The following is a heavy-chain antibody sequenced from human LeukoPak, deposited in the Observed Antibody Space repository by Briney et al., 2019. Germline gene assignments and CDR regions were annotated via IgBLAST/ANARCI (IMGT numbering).Heavy chain of an antibody. J-gene: IGHJ5*02. D-gene: IGHD2-2*01. CDR3: ARDPAAYCSSTSCSNNWFDP. V-gene: IGHV1-69*01. Sequence: ASVKVSCKASGGTFSSYAISWVRQAPGQGLEWMGGIIPIFGTANYAQKFQGRVTITADESTSTAYVELSSLRSEDTAVYYCARDPAAYCSSTSCSNNWFDPWGQETLVTVSS. CDR1: GGTFSSYA. CDR2: IIPIFGTA.